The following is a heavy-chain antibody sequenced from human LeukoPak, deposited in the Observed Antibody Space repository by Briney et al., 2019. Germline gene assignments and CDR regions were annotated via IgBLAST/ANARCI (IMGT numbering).Heavy chain of an antibody. J-gene: IGHJ4*02. CDR1: GFTFSNYY. Sequence: GGSLRLSCAASGFTFSNYYMSWIRQAPGKGLEWVSVIYSGGSTYYADSAKGRFTISRDNSKNTLYLQMNSLRAEDTAVYYCARDSQSFDYWGQGTLVTVSS. V-gene: IGHV3-66*01. CDR2: IYSGGST. CDR3: ARDSQSFDY.